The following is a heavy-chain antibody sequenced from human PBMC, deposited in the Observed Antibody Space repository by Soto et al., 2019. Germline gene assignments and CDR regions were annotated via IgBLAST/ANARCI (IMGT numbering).Heavy chain of an antibody. CDR2: VSGSGGST. V-gene: IGHV3-23*01. J-gene: IGHJ4*02. CDR3: AKDASGTYYVDY. CDR1: VFTFSSYA. Sequence: GPLRLSCAASVFTFSSYAMNWVRQAPGKGLEWVSVVSGSGGSTYYADSVKGRFTVSRDNSKNTLYLQMNSLRAEDTAVYFCAKDASGTYYVDYWGQGTLVTVSS. D-gene: IGHD1-26*01.